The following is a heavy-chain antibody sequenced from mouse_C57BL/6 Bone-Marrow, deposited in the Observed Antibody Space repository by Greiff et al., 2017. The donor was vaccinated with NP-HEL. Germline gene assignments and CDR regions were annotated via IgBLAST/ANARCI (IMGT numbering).Heavy chain of an antibody. CDR3: ARHYYYGSPLAFDV. Sequence: EVKVVESGGGLVQPGGSLKLSCAASGFTFSDYGMAWVRQAPRKGPEWVAFISNLAYSIYYADTVTGRFTISRENAKNTLYLEMSSLRSEDTAMYYCARHYYYGSPLAFDVWGTGTTVTVSS. D-gene: IGHD1-1*01. CDR2: ISNLAYSI. V-gene: IGHV5-15*01. CDR1: GFTFSDYG. J-gene: IGHJ1*03.